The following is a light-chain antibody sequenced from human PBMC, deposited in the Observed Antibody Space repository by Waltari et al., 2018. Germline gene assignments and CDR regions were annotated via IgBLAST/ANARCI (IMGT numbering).Light chain of an antibody. Sequence: EVVLTQSPASLSVSPGERATLSCRASQSVSSNLAWYQQKPGQAPRLLIYGASTRVTGIPARFSGSGSGTEFTLTISSLQSDDFAVYCCQQYDNWPPYTFGQGTILKIK. CDR3: QQYDNWPPYT. J-gene: IGKJ2*01. CDR1: QSVSSN. V-gene: IGKV3-15*01. CDR2: GAS.